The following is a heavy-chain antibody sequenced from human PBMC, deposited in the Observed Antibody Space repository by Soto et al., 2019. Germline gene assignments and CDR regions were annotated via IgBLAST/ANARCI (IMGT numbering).Heavy chain of an antibody. Sequence: QVQLQESGPGLVKPSQTLSLTCIVSGDSVGSDKYHWTWIRQLPGKGLEYIGYFYNSRTTFYNPALESRVTISLGPSENQFSLHVRSVTAADTAVYYCARGIDGYRFDPWGQGTLVTVSS. J-gene: IGHJ5*02. V-gene: IGHV4-31*03. CDR1: GDSVGSDKYH. D-gene: IGHD5-18*01. CDR2: FYNSRTT. CDR3: ARGIDGYRFDP.